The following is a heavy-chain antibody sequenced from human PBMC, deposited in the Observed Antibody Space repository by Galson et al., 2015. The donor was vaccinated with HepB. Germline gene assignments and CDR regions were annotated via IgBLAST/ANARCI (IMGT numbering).Heavy chain of an antibody. Sequence: SLRLSCAASGITFSDYTMSWVRQAPGKGLEWVSSISRSSTYIYYVDSVKGRFTISRDNAKNSLYLQMNSLRAEDTAVYYCASDLLGTYTYGSYYYYGMDVWGQGTTVTVSS. D-gene: IGHD5-18*01. CDR2: ISRSSTYI. J-gene: IGHJ6*02. CDR3: ASDLLGTYTYGSYYYYGMDV. V-gene: IGHV3-21*01. CDR1: GITFSDYT.